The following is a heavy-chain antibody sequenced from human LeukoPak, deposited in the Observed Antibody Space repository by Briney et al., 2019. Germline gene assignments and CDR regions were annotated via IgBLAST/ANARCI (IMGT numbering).Heavy chain of an antibody. CDR2: IIPIFGTA. D-gene: IGHD1-20*01. CDR1: GGTFSSYA. V-gene: IGHV1-69*05. Sequence: SVKVSCKASGGTFSSYAISWVRQAPGQGLEWMGGIIPIFGTANYAQKFQGRVTITTDESTSTAYMELSSLRSEDTAVYYCARDELPGSITRTTGWFDPWGQGTLVTVSS. J-gene: IGHJ5*02. CDR3: ARDELPGSITRTTGWFDP.